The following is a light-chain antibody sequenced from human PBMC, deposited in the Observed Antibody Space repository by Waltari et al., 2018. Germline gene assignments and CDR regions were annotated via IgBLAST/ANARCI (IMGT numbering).Light chain of an antibody. CDR3: SSWDSILSTVI. CDR1: STNIGAGYY. J-gene: IGLJ2*01. V-gene: IGLV1-40*01. CDR2: ENN. Sequence: QSVLTQPPSASGAPGQTVTIPCTGSSTNIGAGYYVSWYQQFPSTAPTLPIYENNKRASGLSVLFSGSKSGTSASLTITGLQSDDTADSYCSSWDSILSTVIFGGVTRLTIL.